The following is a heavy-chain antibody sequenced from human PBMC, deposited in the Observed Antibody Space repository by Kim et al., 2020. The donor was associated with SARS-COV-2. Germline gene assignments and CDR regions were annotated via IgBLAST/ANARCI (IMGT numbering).Heavy chain of an antibody. D-gene: IGHD3-16*01. CDR1: GGSISSYY. CDR2: IYYSGST. CDR3: ARGYYDYVWGSSRAAGRVFDY. V-gene: IGHV4-59*13. Sequence: SETLSLTCTVSGGSISSYYWSWIRQPPGKGLEWIGYIYYSGSTNYNPSLKSRVTISVDTSKNQFSLKLSSVTAADTAVYYCARGYYDYVWGSSRAAGRVFDYWGQGTLVTVSS. J-gene: IGHJ4*02.